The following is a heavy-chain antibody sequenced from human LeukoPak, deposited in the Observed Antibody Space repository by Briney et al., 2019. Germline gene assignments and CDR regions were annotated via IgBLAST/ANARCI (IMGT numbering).Heavy chain of an antibody. CDR2: ISDISDRSSTI. V-gene: IGHV3-69-1*01. Sequence: GGSLRLSCAASGVTLSDHHMDWVRQAPGKGLEWVSFISDISDRSSTIHYADSVKGRFTISRDNAERSVYLQMNSLRADDTAVYYCARVRGPTLKTCYMDVWGTGTTVTVSS. D-gene: IGHD3-10*01. CDR1: GVTLSDHH. J-gene: IGHJ6*03. CDR3: ARVRGPTLKTCYMDV.